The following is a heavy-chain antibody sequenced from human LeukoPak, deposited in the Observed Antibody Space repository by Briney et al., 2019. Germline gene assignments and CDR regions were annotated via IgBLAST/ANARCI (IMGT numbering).Heavy chain of an antibody. CDR2: ISYEGSNK. J-gene: IGHJ6*02. CDR1: GFTFSSYG. CDR3: TRDSYCGDDCYLHYYYYYGMDV. V-gene: IGHV3-30*03. Sequence: GGSLRLSCAPSGFTFSSYGMHWVRQAPGKGLEWVAVISYEGSNKYYADSVKGRFTISRDNAKNTLYLQMNSLRAEDTAVYYCTRDSYCGDDCYLHYYYYYGMDVWGQGTTVTVSS. D-gene: IGHD2-21*02.